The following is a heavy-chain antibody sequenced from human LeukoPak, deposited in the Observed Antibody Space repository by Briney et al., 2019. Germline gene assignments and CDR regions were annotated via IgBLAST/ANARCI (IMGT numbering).Heavy chain of an antibody. D-gene: IGHD6-19*01. Sequence: GGSLRLSCAASGFTFSDYEMDWVRQSPERGLEWVSYISSRGGTIYYADSVKGRFTISRDNAKNSRHLQMNSLRAEDTAIYYCAKELTPDRSGFDAFHIWGQGTMVTVSS. J-gene: IGHJ3*02. CDR3: AKELTPDRSGFDAFHI. CDR1: GFTFSDYE. V-gene: IGHV3-48*03. CDR2: ISSRGGTI.